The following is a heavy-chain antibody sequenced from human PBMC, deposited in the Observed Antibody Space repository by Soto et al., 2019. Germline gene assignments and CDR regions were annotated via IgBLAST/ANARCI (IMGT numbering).Heavy chain of an antibody. Sequence: VGSLRLSCAASGFTFSSYSMNWVRQAPGKGLEWVSSISSSSSYIYYADSVKGRFTISRDNAKNSLYLQMNSLRAEGTAVYYCARSRGSIMITFGGYSTRGMDVWGQGTTVTVSS. J-gene: IGHJ6*02. V-gene: IGHV3-21*01. D-gene: IGHD3-16*01. CDR2: ISSSSSYI. CDR3: ARSRGSIMITFGGYSTRGMDV. CDR1: GFTFSSYS.